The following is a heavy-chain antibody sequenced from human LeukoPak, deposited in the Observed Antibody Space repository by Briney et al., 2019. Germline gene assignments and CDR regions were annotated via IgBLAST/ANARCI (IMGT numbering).Heavy chain of an antibody. Sequence: SETLSLTCKVSGYPIGLDYYWVWIRQAPGRGLQWIGGFHRGRIQYNSALNSRVTISIDSSKNQFSLRMWPVTAADTAFYFCARAPSSYESGNGYPNLGWLDPWGQGALVTVSS. V-gene: IGHV4-38-2*02. D-gene: IGHD5-24*01. CDR1: GYPIGLDYY. CDR2: FHRGRI. J-gene: IGHJ5*02. CDR3: ARAPSSYESGNGYPNLGWLDP.